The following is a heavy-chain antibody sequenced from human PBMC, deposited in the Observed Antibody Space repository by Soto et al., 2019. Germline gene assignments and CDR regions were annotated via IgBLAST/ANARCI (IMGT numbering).Heavy chain of an antibody. CDR1: GGSMRNYY. D-gene: IGHD6-13*01. V-gene: IGHV4-59*01. Sequence: PWETLSLTCTVSGGSMRNYYWTWIRQPPGKGLEWIGYIHYSGTTSFFPSYHPSLMSRVTISEDTSKNQFSLKLLSVTTADTAVYFCAAGEASSRNLVPYYLDVWGQGSLVTVSS. J-gene: IGHJ4*02. CDR2: IHYSGTT. CDR3: AAGEASSRNLVPYYLDV.